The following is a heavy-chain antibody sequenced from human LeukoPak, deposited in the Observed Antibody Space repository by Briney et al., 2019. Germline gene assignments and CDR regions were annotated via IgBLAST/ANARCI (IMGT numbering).Heavy chain of an antibody. V-gene: IGHV3-15*01. CDR1: GFTVSSNY. CDR2: IKSKTDGGTT. CDR3: TTTPFSSSDY. Sequence: GGSLRLSCAASGFTVSSNYMSWVRQAPEKGLEWVGRIKSKTDGGTTDYAAPVKGRFTISRDDSKNTLYLQMNSLKTEDTAVYYCTTTPFSSSDYWGQGTLVTVSS. D-gene: IGHD6-6*01. J-gene: IGHJ4*02.